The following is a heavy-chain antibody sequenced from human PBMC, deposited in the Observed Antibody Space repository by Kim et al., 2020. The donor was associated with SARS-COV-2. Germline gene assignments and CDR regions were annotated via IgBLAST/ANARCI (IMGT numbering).Heavy chain of an antibody. Sequence: NPSLKSRVTISIDTSKNQFSLGLRSVTAADTAMYYCARLGGAASIAYGMDVWGQGATVTVSS. V-gene: IGHV4-61*07. D-gene: IGHD3-16*01. J-gene: IGHJ6*02. CDR3: ARLGGAASIAYGMDV.